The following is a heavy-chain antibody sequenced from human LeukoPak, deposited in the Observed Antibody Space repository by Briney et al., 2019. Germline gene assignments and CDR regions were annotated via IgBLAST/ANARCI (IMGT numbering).Heavy chain of an antibody. D-gene: IGHD5-18*01. CDR1: GGTFSSYA. CDR2: IIPIFGTA. Sequence: GSSVKVSCKASGGTFSSYAISWVRQAPGQGLEWMGGIIPIFGTANYAQKFQGRVTITADESTSTAYMELSSLRSEDTAVYYCASFGDSYGHFDYWGQGTLVTVSS. J-gene: IGHJ4*02. V-gene: IGHV1-69*01. CDR3: ASFGDSYGHFDY.